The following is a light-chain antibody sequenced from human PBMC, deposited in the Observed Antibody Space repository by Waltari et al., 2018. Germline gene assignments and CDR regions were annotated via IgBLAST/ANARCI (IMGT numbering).Light chain of an antibody. CDR3: QQYNDWPYT. J-gene: IGKJ2*01. Sequence: EIVMTQSPVTLSVSPGERAAPSCRPSQSVRTNLACYQQRPGQTPRLLIYGTSTRATEIPARFSGSGSGTEFTLTISSLQSEDFAVYYCQQYNDWPYTFGQGTKLEIK. V-gene: IGKV3-15*01. CDR2: GTS. CDR1: QSVRTN.